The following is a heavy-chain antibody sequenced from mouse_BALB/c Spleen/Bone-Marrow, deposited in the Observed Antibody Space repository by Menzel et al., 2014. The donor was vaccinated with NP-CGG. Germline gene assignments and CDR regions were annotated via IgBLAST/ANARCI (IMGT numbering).Heavy chain of an antibody. CDR2: IDTSDSGI. V-gene: IGHV1-69*01. J-gene: IGHJ4*01. CDR3: AIGGHDFCLDY. CDR1: GYTFTDNW. D-gene: IGHD2-4*01. Sequence: VQLQQSGAEFVMPGASVKMSCKASGYTFTDNWIDWVKQRPGQGLEWIGAIDTSDSGINYNQKFKGKASLTVDASSSTAYMHLSHLTSDDSAVYYCAIGGHDFCLDYWGQGTTVIVSS.